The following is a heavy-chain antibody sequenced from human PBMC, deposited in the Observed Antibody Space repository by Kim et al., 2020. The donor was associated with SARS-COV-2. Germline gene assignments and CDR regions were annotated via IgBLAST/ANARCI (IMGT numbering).Heavy chain of an antibody. CDR2: ISSSGSTI. D-gene: IGHD3-22*01. CDR3: AREDRVVVITGIDY. Sequence: GGSLRLSCAASGFTFSSYEMNWVRQAPGKGLEWVSYISSSGSTIYYADSVKGRFTISRDNAKNSLYLQMNSLRAEDTAVYYCAREDRVVVITGIDYWGQGTLVTVPS. CDR1: GFTFSSYE. V-gene: IGHV3-48*03. J-gene: IGHJ4*02.